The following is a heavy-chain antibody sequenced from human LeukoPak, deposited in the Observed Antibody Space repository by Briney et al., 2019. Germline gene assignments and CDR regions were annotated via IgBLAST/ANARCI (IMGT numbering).Heavy chain of an antibody. J-gene: IGHJ5*01. Sequence: PGGALRLSCVASRCVFTNYYMSWVRQTPGKGLDWMGTISADGHTKDYADSAEGRCTTSRDNATDSFYLLINNLRAADAAACFCSRSGTYGGYKVFDSWGHGTLVTVSS. D-gene: IGHD5-12*01. CDR1: RCVFTNYY. CDR3: SRSGTYGGYKVFDS. V-gene: IGHV3-11*01. CDR2: ISADGHTK.